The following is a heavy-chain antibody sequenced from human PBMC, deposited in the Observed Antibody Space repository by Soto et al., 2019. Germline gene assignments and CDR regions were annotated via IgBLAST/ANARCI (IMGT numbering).Heavy chain of an antibody. Sequence: GASVKVSCKASGGTFSSYAISWVRQAPGQGLEWMGGIIPIFGTANSAQKFQGIVTITADKSTSTAYMELSSLRSEDTAVYYCARDQYYYGSGSYPEDYYYYGMDVWGQGTTVTVSS. CDR2: IIPIFGTA. D-gene: IGHD3-10*01. J-gene: IGHJ6*02. V-gene: IGHV1-69*06. CDR1: GGTFSSYA. CDR3: ARDQYYYGSGSYPEDYYYYGMDV.